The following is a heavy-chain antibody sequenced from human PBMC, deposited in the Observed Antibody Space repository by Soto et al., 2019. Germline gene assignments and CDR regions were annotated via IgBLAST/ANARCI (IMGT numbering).Heavy chain of an antibody. CDR2: ISYDGSNK. Sequence: QVQLVESGGGVVQPGRSLRLSCAASRFTFSSYAMHWVRQAPGTGLEWVAVISYDGSNKYYADSVKGRFTISRDNSKNTLYLLMNSLRAEDTAVYYCARGRFLEWLLFNYYYYGMDVWGQGTTVTVSS. CDR3: ARGRFLEWLLFNYYYYGMDV. D-gene: IGHD3-3*01. V-gene: IGHV3-30-3*01. J-gene: IGHJ6*02. CDR1: RFTFSSYA.